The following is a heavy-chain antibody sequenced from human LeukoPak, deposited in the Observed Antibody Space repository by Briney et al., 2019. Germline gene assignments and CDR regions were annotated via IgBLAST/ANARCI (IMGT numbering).Heavy chain of an antibody. D-gene: IGHD6-13*01. CDR3: ARGPQFSSSSWSEFYYYYGMDV. Sequence: SETLSLTCAVYGGSFSGYYWSWIRQPPGKGLEWIGEINHSVTTNYNPSLKSLVTISVDTSKNQFSLKLSSVTAADTAVYYCARGPQFSSSSWSEFYYYYGMDVWGQGTTVTVSS. CDR2: INHSVTT. V-gene: IGHV4-34*01. CDR1: GGSFSGYY. J-gene: IGHJ6*02.